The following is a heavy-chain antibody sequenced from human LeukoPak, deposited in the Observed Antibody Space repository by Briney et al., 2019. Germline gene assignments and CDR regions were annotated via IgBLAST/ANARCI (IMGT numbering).Heavy chain of an antibody. Sequence: GGSLRLSCAASGFTFSSYAMSWVRQAPGKGLEWVSTISGSGLSTYYADSVKGRFTISRDNSNNTLYLQMNSLRVEDTAVYYCAKSRVAVAAPRNWFDPWGQGTLITV. CDR1: GFTFSSYA. CDR2: ISGSGLST. J-gene: IGHJ5*02. D-gene: IGHD6-19*01. V-gene: IGHV3-23*01. CDR3: AKSRVAVAAPRNWFDP.